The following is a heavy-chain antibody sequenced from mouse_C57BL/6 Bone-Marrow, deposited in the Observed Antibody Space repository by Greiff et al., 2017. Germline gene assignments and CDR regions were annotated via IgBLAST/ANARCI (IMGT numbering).Heavy chain of an antibody. V-gene: IGHV5-4*01. D-gene: IGHD2-3*01. CDR2: ISDGGSYT. Sequence: EVQVVESGGGLVKPGGSLKLSCAASGFTFSSYAMSWVRQTPEKRLEWVATISDGGSYTYYPDNVKGRFTISRDNAKNNLYLQMSHLKSEDTAMYYCARGNDGYFPWFAYWGQGTLVTVSA. J-gene: IGHJ3*01. CDR1: GFTFSSYA. CDR3: ARGNDGYFPWFAY.